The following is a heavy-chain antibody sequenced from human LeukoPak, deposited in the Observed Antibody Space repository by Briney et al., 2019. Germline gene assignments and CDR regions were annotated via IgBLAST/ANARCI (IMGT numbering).Heavy chain of an antibody. D-gene: IGHD2-21*02. CDR2: KSPDGTSQ. CDR3: VSDTAD. J-gene: IGHJ4*02. V-gene: IGHV3-30*01. Sequence: PGGSLRLSCAASGFTFGNFPMHWVRQAPGKGLEWLALKSPDGTSQYYADSVRGRFTISRDNSKNTLSLQMNSLTVEDTAMYYCVSDTADWGQGTLVTVSS. CDR1: GFTFGNFP.